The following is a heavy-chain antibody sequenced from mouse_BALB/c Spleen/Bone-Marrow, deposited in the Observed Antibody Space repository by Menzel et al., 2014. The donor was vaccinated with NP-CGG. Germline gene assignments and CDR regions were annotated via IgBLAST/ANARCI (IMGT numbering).Heavy chain of an antibody. D-gene: IGHD4-1*01. V-gene: IGHV2-2*02. CDR1: GFSLTSYG. CDR3: ASNWDYAMDY. J-gene: IGHJ4*01. CDR2: IWSGGST. Sequence: QVQLQQSGPGLVQPSQSLSITCTVSGFSLTSYGVHWVRQSPGKGLEWLGVIWSGGSTDYNAAFISRLSITKDNSKSQVFVKMSSLQANDTAIYYCASNWDYAMDYWGQGTSVTVSS.